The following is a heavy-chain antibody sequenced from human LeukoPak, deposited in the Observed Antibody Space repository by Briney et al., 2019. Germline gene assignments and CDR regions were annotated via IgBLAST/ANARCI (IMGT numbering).Heavy chain of an antibody. V-gene: IGHV3-7*01. CDR2: IKQDGSEK. CDR1: GFTFSSYW. Sequence: GGSLRLSCVVSGFTFSSYWMSLGRQAPGKGVGWVGNIKQDGSEKKYVDSVKGRFTISRDNAKNSLYLQMNSLRAEDTAVYYCARDPDDYFWGIFDYWGQGTLVTVSS. D-gene: IGHD3-16*01. J-gene: IGHJ4*02. CDR3: ARDPDDYFWGIFDY.